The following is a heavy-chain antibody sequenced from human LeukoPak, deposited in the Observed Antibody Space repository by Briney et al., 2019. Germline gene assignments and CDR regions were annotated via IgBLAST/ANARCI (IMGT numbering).Heavy chain of an antibody. CDR2: INPSGGST. CDR3: ARVGNFLGDWFDP. Sequence: ASVKVSCKASGYTLTGYYMHWVRQAPGQGLEWMGIINPSGGSTSYAQKFQGRVTMTRDTSTSTVYMELSSLRSEDTAVYYCARVGNFLGDWFDPWGQGTLVTVSS. V-gene: IGHV1-46*01. J-gene: IGHJ5*02. D-gene: IGHD3-10*01. CDR1: GYTLTGYY.